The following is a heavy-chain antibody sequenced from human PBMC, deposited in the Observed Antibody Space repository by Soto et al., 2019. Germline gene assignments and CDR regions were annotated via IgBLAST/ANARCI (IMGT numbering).Heavy chain of an antibody. CDR3: ARREIQGPIDY. Sequence: QVQLQESGPGLVKPSDTLSLTCAVSGYSISSSNWWGWIRQPPGKGLEWIGSIYYSGTTYYNPSHKSRVTMSVDTSKNQFSLKLTSVTAVDTAVYYCARREIQGPIDYWGQGTLVTVSS. CDR1: GYSISSSNW. J-gene: IGHJ4*02. D-gene: IGHD1-26*01. CDR2: IYYSGTT. V-gene: IGHV4-28*01.